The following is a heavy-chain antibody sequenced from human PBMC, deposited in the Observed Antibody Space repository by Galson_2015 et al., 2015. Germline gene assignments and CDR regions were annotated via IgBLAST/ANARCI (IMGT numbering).Heavy chain of an antibody. CDR1: GYTFTSYY. Sequence: SVKVSCKASGYTFTSYYMHWVRQAPGQGLEWMGWISAYNGNTNYAQKLQGRVTMTTDTSTSTAYMELRSLRSDDTAVYYCARGGGPYSDDSWFVPWGQGTLVTVSS. J-gene: IGHJ5*02. CDR2: ISAYNGNT. D-gene: IGHD5-18*01. V-gene: IGHV1-18*04. CDR3: ARGGGPYSDDSWFVP.